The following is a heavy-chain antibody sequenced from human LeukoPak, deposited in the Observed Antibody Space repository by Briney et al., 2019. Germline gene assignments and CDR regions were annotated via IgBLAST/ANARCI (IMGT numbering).Heavy chain of an antibody. CDR2: INPSGGST. V-gene: IGHV1-46*01. D-gene: IGHD5-24*01. CDR3: ARMKADRTIDFDY. Sequence: ASVKVSCKASGYTFTSYYMHWVRQAPGQGLEWMGIINPSGGSTSYAQKFQGRVTMTRDTSISTAYMELSRLRSDDTAVYYCARMKADRTIDFDYWGQGTLVTVSS. J-gene: IGHJ4*02. CDR1: GYTFTSYY.